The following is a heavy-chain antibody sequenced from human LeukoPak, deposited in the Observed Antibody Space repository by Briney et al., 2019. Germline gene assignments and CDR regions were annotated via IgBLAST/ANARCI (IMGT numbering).Heavy chain of an antibody. CDR3: ARDRYCSSTSCYKGVDENWFDP. Sequence: SETLSLTCTVSGGSISSGDYYWSWIRQPPGKGLEWIGYIYYSGSTYYNPSLKSRVTISVDTSKNQFSLKLSSVTAADTAVYYCARDRYCSSTSCYKGVDENWFDPWGQGTLVTVSS. D-gene: IGHD2-2*02. CDR2: IYYSGST. J-gene: IGHJ5*02. CDR1: GGSISSGDYY. V-gene: IGHV4-30-4*08.